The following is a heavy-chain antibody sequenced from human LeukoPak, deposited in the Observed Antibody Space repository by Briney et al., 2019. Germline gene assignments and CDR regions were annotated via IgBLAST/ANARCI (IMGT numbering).Heavy chain of an antibody. CDR1: GYTFIIYG. CDR2: ISAYNGNT. J-gene: IGHJ4*02. V-gene: IGHV1-18*01. CDR3: ARVSPNSSGSPSDY. Sequence: ASVKVSCKASGYTFIIYGISWVRQAPGQGLEWMGWISAYNGNTNYAQKLQGRVTMTTDTSTSTAYMELRSLRSDDTAVYYCARVSPNSSGSPSDYWGQGTLVTVSS. D-gene: IGHD3-22*01.